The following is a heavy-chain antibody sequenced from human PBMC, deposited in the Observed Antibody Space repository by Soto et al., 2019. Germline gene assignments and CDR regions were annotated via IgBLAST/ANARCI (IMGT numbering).Heavy chain of an antibody. CDR2: INHSGST. J-gene: IGHJ6*02. Sequence: SVTLPVTCAVYGGSFSGYYWSWIRQPPGKGLEWIGEINHSGSTNYNPSLKSRVTISVDTSKNQFSLKLSSVTAADTAVYYCARAITIFGKYYYGMDVWGHGTTVTVSS. CDR1: GGSFSGYY. CDR3: ARAITIFGKYYYGMDV. D-gene: IGHD3-3*01. V-gene: IGHV4-34*01.